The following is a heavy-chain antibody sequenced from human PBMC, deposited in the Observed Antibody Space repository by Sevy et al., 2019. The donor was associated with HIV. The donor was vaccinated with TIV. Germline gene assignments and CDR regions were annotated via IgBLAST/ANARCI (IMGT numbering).Heavy chain of an antibody. CDR3: GRGISSGSRSGAFDI. CDR1: GLTVGGNF. D-gene: IGHD2-15*01. Sequence: GGSLRFSFEALGLTVGGNFMGWVRKAPGKGLEGVSVFYAGGSTDYADPVKGRFTISRDNSKNTLYLQMKSLRGEDTAVYYCGRGISSGSRSGAFDIWGQGTMVTVSS. V-gene: IGHV3-53*01. CDR2: FYAGGST. J-gene: IGHJ3*02.